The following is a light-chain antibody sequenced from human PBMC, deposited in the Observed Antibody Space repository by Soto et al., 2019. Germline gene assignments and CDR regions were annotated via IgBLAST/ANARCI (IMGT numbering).Light chain of an antibody. CDR1: SSDVGGYNY. V-gene: IGLV2-14*01. Sequence: QSALTQPASVSGSPGQSITISCTGTSSDVGGYNYVSWYQQHPGKAPKLMIYEVSNRPSGVSNRFSGSKSGNTASLTISGLQAEDEADYYCSSYTSSSTLDVXFGGGXKLTVL. J-gene: IGLJ2*01. CDR2: EVS. CDR3: SSYTSSSTLDVX.